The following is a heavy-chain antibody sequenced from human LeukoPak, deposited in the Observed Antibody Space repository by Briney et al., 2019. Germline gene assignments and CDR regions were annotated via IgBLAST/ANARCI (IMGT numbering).Heavy chain of an antibody. CDR3: AREEKGPQYYYDSSGYYFFDY. J-gene: IGHJ4*02. D-gene: IGHD3-22*01. CDR1: GGSISSSSYY. Sequence: SETLSLTCTVSGGSISSSSYYWGWIRQPPGKGLEWNGSIYYSGSTYYNPSLKSRVTISVDTSKNQFSLKLSSVTAADTAVYYCAREEKGPQYYYDSSGYYFFDYWGQGTLVTVSS. V-gene: IGHV4-39*07. CDR2: IYYSGST.